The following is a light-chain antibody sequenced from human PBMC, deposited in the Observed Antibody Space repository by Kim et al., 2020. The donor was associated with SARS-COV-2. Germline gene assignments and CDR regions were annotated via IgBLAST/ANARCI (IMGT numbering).Light chain of an antibody. Sequence: SQTLGQRASITCTGDKLGEKYVAGYQQEPGQSPDLVIYQDTKRPSGIPERFSGSNSGNTATLTISGPQAMDEADYHCQAWDSSTVVFGGGTQLTVL. CDR1: KLGEKY. CDR2: QDT. V-gene: IGLV3-1*01. CDR3: QAWDSSTVV. J-gene: IGLJ2*01.